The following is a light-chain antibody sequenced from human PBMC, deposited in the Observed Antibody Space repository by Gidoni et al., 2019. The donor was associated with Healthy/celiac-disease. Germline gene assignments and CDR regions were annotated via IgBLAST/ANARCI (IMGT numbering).Light chain of an antibody. V-gene: IGKV4-1*01. J-gene: IGKJ1*01. CDR3: QQYYSTPRT. CDR2: WAS. CDR1: QSVLYSSNNKNY. Sequence: DIVMPQYPDSLAVSLGDRATINCKSSQSVLYSSNNKNYLAWYQQKPGQPPKLLIYWASTRESGVPDRFSGSGSGTDFTLTISSLQAEDVAVYYCQQYYSTPRTFGQGTKVEIK.